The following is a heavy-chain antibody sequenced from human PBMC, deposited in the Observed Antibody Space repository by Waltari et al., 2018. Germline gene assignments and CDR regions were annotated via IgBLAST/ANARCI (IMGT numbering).Heavy chain of an antibody. CDR2: IYYSGST. J-gene: IGHJ5*02. Sequence: QVQLQESGPGLVKPSETLSLTCTVSGGSISSYYWSWIRQPPGKGLEWIGYIYYSGSTNYTPPLTRRVTISVDTSKNQFSLKLSSVTAADTAVYYCASIDSSGWYFWFDPWGQGTLVTVSS. CDR3: ASIDSSGWYFWFDP. D-gene: IGHD6-19*01. CDR1: GGSISSYY. V-gene: IGHV4-59*01.